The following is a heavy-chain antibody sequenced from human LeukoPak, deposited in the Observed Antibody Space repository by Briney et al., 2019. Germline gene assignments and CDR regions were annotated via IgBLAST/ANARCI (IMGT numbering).Heavy chain of an antibody. D-gene: IGHD6-13*01. CDR2: IRYDGSNK. J-gene: IGHJ4*02. Sequence: PGGSLRLSCAASGFTFSSYGMHWVRQAPGKGLEWVAFIRYDGSNKYYADSAKGRFTISRDNSKNTLYLQMNSLRAEDTAVYYCAKDCLAWDSSSWNFDYWGQGTLVTVSS. CDR3: AKDCLAWDSSSWNFDY. V-gene: IGHV3-30*02. CDR1: GFTFSSYG.